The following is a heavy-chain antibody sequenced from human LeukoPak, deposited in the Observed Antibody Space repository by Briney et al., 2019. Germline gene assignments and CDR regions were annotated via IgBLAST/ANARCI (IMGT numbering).Heavy chain of an antibody. CDR1: GYSFTSYW. V-gene: IGHV5-51*01. Sequence: GESLKISCKGSGYSFTSYWIGWVRQMPGKGLEWMGIIYPHDSETRYSPSFQGQVTISADKSIGTAYLQWSSMKASDTALYYCARLDSYGSGSPLGYWGQGTLVTVSS. CDR2: IYPHDSET. J-gene: IGHJ4*02. CDR3: ARLDSYGSGSPLGY. D-gene: IGHD3-10*01.